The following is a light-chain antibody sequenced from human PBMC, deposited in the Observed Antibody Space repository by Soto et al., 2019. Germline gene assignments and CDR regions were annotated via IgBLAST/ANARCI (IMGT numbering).Light chain of an antibody. CDR2: GTA. CDR3: LQDYSYPRT. Sequence: GDRVIITCRASQAIRPELGWYQQRPGKAPKLLIYGTANLPSGVPSRFSGSGSGTDFTLTINGLQPEDFATYYCLQDYSYPRTFGQGTKVDVK. V-gene: IGKV1-6*01. CDR1: QAIRPE. J-gene: IGKJ1*01.